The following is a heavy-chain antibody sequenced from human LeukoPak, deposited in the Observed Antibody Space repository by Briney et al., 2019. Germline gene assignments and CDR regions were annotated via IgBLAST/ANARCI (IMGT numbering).Heavy chain of an antibody. CDR2: ISYDGSNK. D-gene: IGHD3-3*01. CDR1: GFTFSNTW. Sequence: PGGSLRLSCAASGFTFSNTWMSWVRQAPGKGLEWVAVISYDGSNKYYADSVKGRFTISRDNSKNTLYLQMNSLRAEDTAVYYCASVAYYDFWSGPDYWGQGTLVTVSS. V-gene: IGHV3-30-3*01. CDR3: ASVAYYDFWSGPDY. J-gene: IGHJ4*02.